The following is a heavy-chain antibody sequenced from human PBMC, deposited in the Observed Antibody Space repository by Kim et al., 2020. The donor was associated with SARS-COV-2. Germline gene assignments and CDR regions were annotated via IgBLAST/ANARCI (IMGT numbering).Heavy chain of an antibody. D-gene: IGHD3-16*02. Sequence: SETLSLTCAVSGGSISSSNWWSWVRQPPGKGLEWIGEIYHSGSTNYNPSLKSRVTITVDKSKNQFSLQLSSVTAADTAVYCCASSAPGGAGSYRYYFAYWGQGNLVTVSS. J-gene: IGHJ4*02. CDR3: ASSAPGGAGSYRYYFAY. CDR1: GGSISSSNW. V-gene: IGHV4-4*01. CDR2: IYHSGST.